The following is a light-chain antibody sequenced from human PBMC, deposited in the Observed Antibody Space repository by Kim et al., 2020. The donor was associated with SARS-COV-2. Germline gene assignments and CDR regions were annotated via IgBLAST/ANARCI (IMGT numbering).Light chain of an antibody. CDR1: SSDVGGYNY. CDR2: DVI. CDR3: SSYTSSSTWV. Sequence: QSALTQPASQSGSPGQSITISCTGTSSDVGGYNYGSWYQQHPGKAPKLMIYDVIKRPSGVSNRFSGSKSGNTASLTISGLQAEDEADYYCSSYTSSSTWVFGGGTQLTVL. J-gene: IGLJ3*02. V-gene: IGLV2-14*01.